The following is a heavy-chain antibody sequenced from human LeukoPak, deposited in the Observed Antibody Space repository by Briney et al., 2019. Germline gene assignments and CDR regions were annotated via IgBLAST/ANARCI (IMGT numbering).Heavy chain of an antibody. D-gene: IGHD1-26*01. CDR2: MHHSGSA. CDR3: ARRLSSGSYSLDY. V-gene: IGHV4-59*12. Sequence: SETLSLTCTVSGGSISSYFWSWVRQSPGKGLEWIGFMHHSGSANSNPSLKSRVTISVDTSKNQFSLKLSSVTAADTAVYYCARRLSSGSYSLDYWGQGTLVTVSS. J-gene: IGHJ4*02. CDR1: GGSISSYF.